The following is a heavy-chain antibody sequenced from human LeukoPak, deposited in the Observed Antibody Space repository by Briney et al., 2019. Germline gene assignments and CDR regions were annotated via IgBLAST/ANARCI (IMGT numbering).Heavy chain of an antibody. D-gene: IGHD6-13*01. Sequence: QSGGWLRLSCAASGFTFSSYAMSWVRQAPGKGLEWVSAISGSGGSTYYADSVKGRFTISRDNSKNTLYLQMNSLRAEDTAVYYCANRIAAAGAFDYWGQGTLVTVSS. CDR3: ANRIAAAGAFDY. CDR1: GFTFSSYA. V-gene: IGHV3-23*01. J-gene: IGHJ4*02. CDR2: ISGSGGST.